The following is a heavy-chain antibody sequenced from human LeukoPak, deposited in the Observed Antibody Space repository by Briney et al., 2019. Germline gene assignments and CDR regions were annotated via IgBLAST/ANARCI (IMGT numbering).Heavy chain of an antibody. V-gene: IGHV3-23*01. Sequence: GGSLRLSCAASGFTFSTLAMSWVRQAPGKGLEWVSIINSRGDDTDYADSVKGRFTISRDNSKNTLYLQLNSLRLNDTAIFYCAKHRRSSLVTTYFDAWGQGILVAVSS. CDR2: INSRGDDT. D-gene: IGHD2-21*02. CDR3: AKHRRSSLVTTYFDA. J-gene: IGHJ4*02. CDR1: GFTFSTLA.